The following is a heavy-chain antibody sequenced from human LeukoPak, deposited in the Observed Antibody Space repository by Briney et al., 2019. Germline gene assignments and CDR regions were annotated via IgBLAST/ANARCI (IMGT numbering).Heavy chain of an antibody. CDR3: AADYYDSSAHFYFDY. V-gene: IGHV3-48*01. CDR1: GFTFSSYS. CDR2: ISSSGSTI. J-gene: IGHJ4*02. Sequence: SGGSLRLSCAASGFTFSSYSVNWVRQAPGKGLEWVSYISSSGSTIYYADSVKGRFTISRDNAKNSLYLQMNSLRAEDTAVYYCAADYYDSSAHFYFDYWGQGALVTVSS. D-gene: IGHD3-22*01.